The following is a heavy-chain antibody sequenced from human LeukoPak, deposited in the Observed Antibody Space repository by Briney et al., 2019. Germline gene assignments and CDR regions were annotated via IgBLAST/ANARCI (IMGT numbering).Heavy chain of an antibody. V-gene: IGHV4-31*03. Sequence: SETLSLTCTVSGGSISSGGYYWSWIRQHPGKGLEWIGHIYYSGSTYYNPSLKSRVTISVDTSKNQFSLKLSSVTAADTAVYYCARELENWFDPWGQGTLVTVSS. CDR1: GGSISSGGYY. CDR3: ARELENWFDP. CDR2: IYYSGST. J-gene: IGHJ5*02.